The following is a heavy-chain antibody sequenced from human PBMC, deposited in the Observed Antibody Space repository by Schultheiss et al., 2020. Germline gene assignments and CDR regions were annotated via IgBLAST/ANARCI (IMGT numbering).Heavy chain of an antibody. Sequence: GESLKISCAASGFTFSSYAMHWVRQAPGKGLEWVAVISYDGSNKYYADSVKGRFTISRDNSKNTLYLQMNSLRAEDTAVYYCAKRPMLPKYYYDSLGAFDIWGQGTMVTVSS. CDR1: GFTFSSYA. CDR2: ISYDGSNK. J-gene: IGHJ3*02. CDR3: AKRPMLPKYYYDSLGAFDI. D-gene: IGHD3-22*01. V-gene: IGHV3-30*04.